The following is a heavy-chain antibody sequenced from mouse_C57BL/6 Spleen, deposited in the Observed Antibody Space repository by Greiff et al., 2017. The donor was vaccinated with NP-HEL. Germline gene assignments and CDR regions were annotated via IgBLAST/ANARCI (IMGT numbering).Heavy chain of an antibody. CDR1: GFTFSNYW. Sequence: EVMLVESGGGLVQPGGSMKLSCVASGFTFSNYWMNWVRQSPEKGLEWVAQIRLKSDNYATHYAESVKGRFTISRDDSKSSVYLQMNNLRAEDTGIYYCTIYYDYDGCAYWGQGTLVTVSA. V-gene: IGHV6-3*01. CDR3: TIYYDYDGCAY. CDR2: IRLKSDNYAT. D-gene: IGHD2-4*01. J-gene: IGHJ3*01.